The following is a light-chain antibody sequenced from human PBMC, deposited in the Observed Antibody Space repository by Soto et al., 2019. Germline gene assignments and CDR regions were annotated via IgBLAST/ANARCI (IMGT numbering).Light chain of an antibody. CDR2: GAS. J-gene: IGKJ2*01. CDR3: QQYGSSPPRYT. Sequence: EIVLTQSPGTLSLSPGERATLSCRASQSVSSSYLAWYQQNPGQAPRLLIYGASSRATGIPDRFSGSGSGTDFTLTISNLEPEDFAVYYCQQYGSSPPRYTFGQGTKLEIK. V-gene: IGKV3-20*01. CDR1: QSVSSSY.